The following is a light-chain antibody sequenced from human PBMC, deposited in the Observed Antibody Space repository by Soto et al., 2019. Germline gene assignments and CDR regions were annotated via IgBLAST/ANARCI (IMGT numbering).Light chain of an antibody. CDR3: QQYNSYSWT. CDR2: DAS. Sequence: DIRMTQSPSTLSTSVGDRVTITCRASQTIRGWLAGYQQKPGKAPKLLIYDASTLESGVPSRFSGSGSGTEFTLTISRLQPDDFATYYCQQYNSYSWTFGQGTTVAIK. V-gene: IGKV1-5*01. J-gene: IGKJ1*01. CDR1: QTIRGW.